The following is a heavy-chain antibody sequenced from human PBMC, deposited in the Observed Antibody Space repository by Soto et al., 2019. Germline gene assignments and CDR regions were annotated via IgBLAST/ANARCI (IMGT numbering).Heavy chain of an antibody. CDR2: IYYSGST. Sequence: SETLSLTCTVTGGSISSSSYYWGWIRQPPGKGLEWIGSIYYSGSTYYNPSLKSRVTIFVDTSKNQFSLKLSSVTAADTAVYYCARHYINDPRIGTRRITMIYWFDPWGQGTLVTVSS. V-gene: IGHV4-39*01. CDR3: ARHYINDPRIGTRRITMIYWFDP. CDR1: GGSISSSSYY. J-gene: IGHJ5*02. D-gene: IGHD3-22*01.